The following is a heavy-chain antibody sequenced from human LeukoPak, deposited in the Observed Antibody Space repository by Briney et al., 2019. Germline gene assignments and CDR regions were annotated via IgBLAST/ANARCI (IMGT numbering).Heavy chain of an antibody. CDR1: GFTFSDYY. CDR2: ISSRGTTK. V-gene: IGHV3-11*01. J-gene: IGHJ4*02. Sequence: PGGSLRLSCAASGFTFSDYYMSWIRQAPGKGLEWVSYISSRGTTKYYADSVKGRITISRDNAKNSLFLQVNSLRAEATAVYYCARDTDSGSSHWGQGTLVTVSS. D-gene: IGHD6-6*01. CDR3: ARDTDSGSSH.